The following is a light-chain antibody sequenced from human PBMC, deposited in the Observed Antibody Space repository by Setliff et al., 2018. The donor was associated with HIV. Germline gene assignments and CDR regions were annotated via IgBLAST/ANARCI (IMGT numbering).Light chain of an antibody. J-gene: IGLJ2*01. V-gene: IGLV2-18*02. CDR1: GSDIGDADR. CDR3: SSYSSGTTFVV. Sequence: QSALAQPPSVSRSPGQSVTISCSGAGSDIGDADRVAWYQQSPGSAPRLIIFGVSQRPSGVPDRFSGSKSGNTASLTISGLLAEDEADYYCSSYSSGTTFVVFGGGT. CDR2: GVS.